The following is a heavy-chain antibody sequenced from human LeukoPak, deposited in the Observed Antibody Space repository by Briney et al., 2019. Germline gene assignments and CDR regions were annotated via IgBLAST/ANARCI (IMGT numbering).Heavy chain of an antibody. D-gene: IGHD3-3*01. J-gene: IGHJ4*02. CDR1: GYTFTSYD. CDR3: ARTMYYDFWSGFSRNLDY. V-gene: IGHV1-18*01. CDR2: ISAYNGNT. Sequence: ASVKVSCKASGYTFTSYDINWVRQATGQGLEWMGWISAYNGNTNYAQKLQGRVTMTTDTPTSTAYMELRSLRSDDTAVYYCARTMYYDFWSGFSRNLDYWGQGTLVTVSS.